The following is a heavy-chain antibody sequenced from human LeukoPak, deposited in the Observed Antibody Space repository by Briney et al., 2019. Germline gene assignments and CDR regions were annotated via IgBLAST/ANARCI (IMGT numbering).Heavy chain of an antibody. V-gene: IGHV4-34*01. CDR3: ARGAGYSRSKIDY. Sequence: SETLSLTCAVYGGSFSGYYWSWIRQPPGKGLEWIGEINHSGSANYNPSLKSRVTISVDTSKNQFSLKLSSVTAADTAVYYCARGAGYSRSKIDYWGQGTLVTVSS. CDR1: GGSFSGYY. CDR2: INHSGSA. D-gene: IGHD6-13*01. J-gene: IGHJ4*02.